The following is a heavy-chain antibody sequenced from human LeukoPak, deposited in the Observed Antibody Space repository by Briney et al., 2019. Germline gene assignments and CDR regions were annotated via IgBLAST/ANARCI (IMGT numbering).Heavy chain of an antibody. CDR2: INSDGSST. CDR1: GFTFSSYG. J-gene: IGHJ5*02. CDR3: ARGATTALAYYDFWSGYYDNWFDP. Sequence: PGGSLRLSCAASGFTFSSYGMHWVRQAPGKGLEWVSRINSDGSSTSYADSVKGRFTISRDNAKNTLYLQMNSLRAEDTAVYYCARGATTALAYYDFWSGYYDNWFDPWGQGTLVTVSS. D-gene: IGHD3-3*01. V-gene: IGHV3-74*01.